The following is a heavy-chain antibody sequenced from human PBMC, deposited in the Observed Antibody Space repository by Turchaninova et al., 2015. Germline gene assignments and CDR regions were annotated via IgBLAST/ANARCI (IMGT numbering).Heavy chain of an antibody. Sequence: EVNLVEYGGGLVEPGGSVRRSCAALRLPFSSYEMNWVPQAPGKGLEWVSYISSSGSTIYYADSVKGRFTISRDNAKNSLYLQMNSLRADDTAVYYCARAAVPYSAGWSDYFDYWGQGTLVSVSS. CDR2: ISSSGSTI. CDR1: RLPFSSYE. CDR3: ARAAVPYSAGWSDYFDY. D-gene: IGHD6-19*01. V-gene: IGHV3-48*03. J-gene: IGHJ4*02.